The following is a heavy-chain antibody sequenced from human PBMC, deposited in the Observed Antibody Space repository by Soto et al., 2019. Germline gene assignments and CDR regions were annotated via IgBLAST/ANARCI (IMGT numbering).Heavy chain of an antibody. CDR3: ARVAVVAATSRAFDI. V-gene: IGHV4-59*01. CDR1: GGSISSYY. CDR2: IYYSGST. Sequence: PSETLALTCTVSGGSISSYYWSWIRQPPGKGLEWIGYIYYSGSTNYNPSLKSRVTISVDTSKNQFSLKLSSVTAADTAVYYCARVAVVAATSRAFDIWGQGTMVTVSS. J-gene: IGHJ3*02. D-gene: IGHD2-15*01.